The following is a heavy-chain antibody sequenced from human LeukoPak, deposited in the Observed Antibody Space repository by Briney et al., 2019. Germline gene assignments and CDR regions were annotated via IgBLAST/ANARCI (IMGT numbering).Heavy chain of an antibody. CDR2: PYYSGTT. D-gene: IGHD3-22*01. CDR3: AREVGYDSSGYPANY. Sequence: SETLSLTCTVSGDSISRGGFYWTWIRQHPGKGLEWIGFPYYSGTTFYNPSLKSRVSMSADTSKNQFSLRLNSVTDADTAVYYCAREVGYDSSGYPANYWGQGTLVTVSS. J-gene: IGHJ4*02. V-gene: IGHV4-31*03. CDR1: GDSISRGGFY.